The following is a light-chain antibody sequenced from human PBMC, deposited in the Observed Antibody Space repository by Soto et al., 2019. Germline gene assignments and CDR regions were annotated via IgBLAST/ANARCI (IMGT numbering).Light chain of an antibody. J-gene: IGKJ2*01. CDR2: AAS. CDR3: QQSYSSLLYT. CDR1: QTISNY. Sequence: DIQMTQSPSSLSASVGDRVTITCRASQTISNYLNWYQQKPGKAPKLLMYAASSLQSGVPSRFSGSGSGTDFTLTISSLQPEDFATYYCQQSYSSLLYTFGQGTKLEIK. V-gene: IGKV1-39*01.